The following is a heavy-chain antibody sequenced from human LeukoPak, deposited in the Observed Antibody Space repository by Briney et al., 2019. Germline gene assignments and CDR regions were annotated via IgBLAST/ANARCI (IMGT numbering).Heavy chain of an antibody. J-gene: IGHJ6*02. Sequence: SETPSLTCTVSGDSINTYYWSWIRQPPGKGLEWIGYIFYRGNTLYNPSLRSRVTMSVDTSNNQFSLKLSSVTAAATALYYCARHAGVAVMAYGMDVWGQGTTVTVSS. D-gene: IGHD6-19*01. CDR2: IFYRGNT. V-gene: IGHV4-59*08. CDR3: ARHAGVAVMAYGMDV. CDR1: GDSINTYY.